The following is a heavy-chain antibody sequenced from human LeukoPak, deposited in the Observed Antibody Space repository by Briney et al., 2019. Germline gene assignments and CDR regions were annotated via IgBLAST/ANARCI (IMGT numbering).Heavy chain of an antibody. V-gene: IGHV4-30-4*08. CDR1: GGSISSGDYY. D-gene: IGHD3-3*01. Sequence: SETLSLTCTVSGGSISSGDYYWSWIRQPPGKGLEWIGYIYYSGSTYYNPSLKSRVTISVDTSKNQFSLKLSSVTAADTAVYYCARSCDYDFWSGPNYYFDYWGQGTLVTVSS. J-gene: IGHJ4*02. CDR3: ARSCDYDFWSGPNYYFDY. CDR2: IYYSGST.